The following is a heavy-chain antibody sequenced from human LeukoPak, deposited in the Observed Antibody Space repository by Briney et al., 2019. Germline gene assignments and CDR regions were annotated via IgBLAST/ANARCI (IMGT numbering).Heavy chain of an antibody. CDR3: AKVRWGSDNALDS. D-gene: IGHD3-16*01. V-gene: IGHV3-30*18. CDR1: GFPFSDYG. CDR2: ISHDGSNK. J-gene: IGHJ4*02. Sequence: PGTSLRLSCAAPGFPFSDYGMYWVRQAPGKGLEWLAVISHDGSNKHYADSVKGRITISRDNSMNTLYLQMNSLTAEDTAVYYCAKVRWGSDNALDSWGQGTLVTGSS.